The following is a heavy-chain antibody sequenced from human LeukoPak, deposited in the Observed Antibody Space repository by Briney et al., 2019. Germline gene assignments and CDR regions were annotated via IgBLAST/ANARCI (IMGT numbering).Heavy chain of an antibody. V-gene: IGHV4-31*03. CDR1: GASFNSDDQY. J-gene: IGHJ4*02. CDR3: SRGLDSRKLGY. Sequence: SQTLSLTCTVSGASFNSDDQYWNWIRQSPGKGLEWIGSIHPSGMLYNNPSLESRVTMSRDTFKHQFSLNLNSVTAADTAVYFCSRGLDSRKLGYWGQGILVAVSS. CDR2: IHPSGML. D-gene: IGHD3-22*01.